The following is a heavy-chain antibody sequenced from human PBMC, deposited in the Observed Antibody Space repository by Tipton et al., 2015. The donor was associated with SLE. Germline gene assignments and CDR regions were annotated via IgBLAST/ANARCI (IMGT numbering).Heavy chain of an antibody. Sequence: RSLRLSCSASGFAFSNYAMHWVRQAPGKGLEWVAVISYDGNSKYYADSVKGRFSISRDQSTNALYLQMDSLKTEDTAVYYCARGERGPSPFDYWGQGVRVTVSS. CDR3: ARGERGPSPFDY. J-gene: IGHJ4*02. V-gene: IGHV3-30-3*01. D-gene: IGHD1-26*01. CDR2: ISYDGNSK. CDR1: GFAFSNYA.